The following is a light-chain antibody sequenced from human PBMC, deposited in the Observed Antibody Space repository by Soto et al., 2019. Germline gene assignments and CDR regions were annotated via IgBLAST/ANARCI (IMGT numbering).Light chain of an antibody. Sequence: QLVLSQSPSASASLGASVKLTCTLSSGHSSYAIAWHQQQTEKGPRYLMKLNIDGSHSKGDGIPDRFSGSSSGAEHYLTISSLQSEDEADYYCQTWGTGIVIFGGGTKLTVL. V-gene: IGLV4-69*01. CDR3: QTWGTGIVI. CDR1: SGHSSYA. CDR2: LNIDGSH. J-gene: IGLJ2*01.